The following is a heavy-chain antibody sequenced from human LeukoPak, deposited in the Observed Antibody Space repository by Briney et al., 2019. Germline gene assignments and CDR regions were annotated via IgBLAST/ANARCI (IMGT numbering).Heavy chain of an antibody. CDR2: IFSTGNT. CDR3: ARTRLRGDPFDD. V-gene: IGHV4-31*03. J-gene: IGHJ4*02. CDR1: GDSMSSGGYY. Sequence: SETLSLTCTVSGDSMSSGGYYWSWIRQHPGKGLEWIVYIFSTGNTYYNPALKSRLTISVDTSKNRFSLQLSFVTAADTAVYYCARTRLRGDPFDDWGQGTLVTVSS. D-gene: IGHD2-21*02.